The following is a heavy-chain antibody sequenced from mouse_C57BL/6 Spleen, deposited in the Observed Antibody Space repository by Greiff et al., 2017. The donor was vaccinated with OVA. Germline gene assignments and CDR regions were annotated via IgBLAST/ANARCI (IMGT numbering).Heavy chain of an antibody. CDR1: GYAFSSSW. Sequence: VQLQQSGPELVKPGASVKLSCKASGYAFSSSWINWVKQRPGQGLEWIGQIYPGGGDTNYNGKFKGKATLTADKSSSTAYMQLSSLTTEDSAVYFCARPITTVVADYFDYWGQGTTLTVSS. V-gene: IGHV1-82*01. CDR3: ARPITTVVADYFDY. J-gene: IGHJ2*01. D-gene: IGHD1-1*01. CDR2: IYPGGGDT.